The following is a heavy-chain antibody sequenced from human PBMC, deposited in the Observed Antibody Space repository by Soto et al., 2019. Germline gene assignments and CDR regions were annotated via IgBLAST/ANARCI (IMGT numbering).Heavy chain of an antibody. CDR2: ISWNSGNT. J-gene: IGHJ3*02. Sequence: PGGSLRLSCAASGFTFDDYAMHWVLQAPGKGLEWVSGISWNSGNTGFADSVKGRFTISRDSAKNSLYLQMNSLRAEDTALYYCAKDKSGGRDAFDIWGQGTMVTVSS. CDR3: AKDKSGGRDAFDI. V-gene: IGHV3-9*01. CDR1: GFTFDDYA. D-gene: IGHD6-19*01.